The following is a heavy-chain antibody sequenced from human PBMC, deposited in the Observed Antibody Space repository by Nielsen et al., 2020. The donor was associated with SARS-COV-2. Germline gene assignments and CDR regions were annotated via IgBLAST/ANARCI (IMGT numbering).Heavy chain of an antibody. J-gene: IGHJ3*02. CDR2: INPNSGGT. CDR3: ARGSYDSSGYHDAFDI. CDR1: GYTFTGYY. D-gene: IGHD3-22*01. Sequence: ASVKVSCKASGYTFTGYYMHWVRQAPGQGLEWMGWINPNSGGTNYAQKFQGRVTMTRDTSISTAYMELSRLRSEDTAVYYCARGSYDSSGYHDAFDIWGQGTMVTVSS. V-gene: IGHV1-2*02.